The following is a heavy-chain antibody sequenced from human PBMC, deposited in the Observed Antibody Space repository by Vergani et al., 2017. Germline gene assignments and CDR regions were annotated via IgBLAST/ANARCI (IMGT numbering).Heavy chain of an antibody. CDR2: INHSGST. J-gene: IGHJ4*02. V-gene: IGHV4-39*07. D-gene: IGHD3-22*01. Sequence: QLQLQESGPGLLKPSETLSLTCSVSGGSISRSDYYWGWIRQPPGKGLEWIGEINHSGSTNYNPSLKSRVTIAVDTSKNQFSLKLSSVTAADTAVYYCARGRSANYDSSGYHPWGQGTLVTVSS. CDR3: ARGRSANYDSSGYHP. CDR1: GGSISRSDYY.